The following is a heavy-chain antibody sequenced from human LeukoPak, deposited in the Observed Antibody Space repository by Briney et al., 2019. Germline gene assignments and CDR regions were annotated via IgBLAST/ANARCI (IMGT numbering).Heavy chain of an antibody. CDR1: GGSIGTYS. J-gene: IGHJ3*02. CDR3: AREAYYYDSSGYYYTVGAFDI. V-gene: IGHV4-59*01. D-gene: IGHD3-22*01. Sequence: SETLSLTCTVSGGSIGTYSWNWIRQPPGKGLEWIGYIYYSGTTNYNPSLKSRVTISVDTSKNQFSLKLSSVTAADTAVYYCAREAYYYDSSGYYYTVGAFDIWGQGTMVTVSS. CDR2: IYYSGTT.